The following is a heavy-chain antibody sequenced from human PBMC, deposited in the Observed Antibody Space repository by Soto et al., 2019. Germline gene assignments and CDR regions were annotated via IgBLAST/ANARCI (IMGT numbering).Heavy chain of an antibody. CDR3: AKNRRATAVSNWFEH. V-gene: IGHV3-23*01. J-gene: IGHJ5*02. CDR2: ISGSGGTT. Sequence: EVQLLESGGGLVQPGGSLRLSCTGSGFTFSSYAMNWVRQAPGKGLECVSTISGSGGTTYYADSVKGRFTISRDNSKNTLYLQMRSLRAEDTAIYYCAKNRRATAVSNWFEHWGQGTLVTVSS. CDR1: GFTFSSYA. D-gene: IGHD5-18*01.